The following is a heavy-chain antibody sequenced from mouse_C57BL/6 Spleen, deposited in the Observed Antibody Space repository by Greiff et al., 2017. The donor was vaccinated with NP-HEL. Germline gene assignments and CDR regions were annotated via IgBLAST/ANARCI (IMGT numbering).Heavy chain of an antibody. D-gene: IGHD1-1*01. CDR2: IDPANGNT. Sequence: EVQLQQSVAELVRPGASVKLSCTASGFNIKNTYMHWVKQRPEQGLEWIGRIDPANGNTNYAPKFQGKATITADTSSNTAYLQISSLTSEDAAIDYCARGDSIATVGFDDWGQGTTLTVSS. CDR1: GFNIKNTY. V-gene: IGHV14-3*01. CDR3: ARGDSIATVGFDD. J-gene: IGHJ2*01.